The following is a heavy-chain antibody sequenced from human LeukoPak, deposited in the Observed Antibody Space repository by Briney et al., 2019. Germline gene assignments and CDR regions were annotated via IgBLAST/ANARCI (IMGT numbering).Heavy chain of an antibody. CDR2: ISGSGGST. CDR1: GFTFNIYA. D-gene: IGHD6-19*01. V-gene: IGHV3-23*01. Sequence: GGSLRLSCAASGFTFNIYAMAWVRQAPGKGLEWVSAISGSGGSTYYADSVKGRFTISRGNSKNTLYLQMNSLRAEDTAVYYCAKGGSRVAGTGRGNYYYYGMDVWGQGTTVTVSS. CDR3: AKGGSRVAGTGRGNYYYYGMDV. J-gene: IGHJ6*02.